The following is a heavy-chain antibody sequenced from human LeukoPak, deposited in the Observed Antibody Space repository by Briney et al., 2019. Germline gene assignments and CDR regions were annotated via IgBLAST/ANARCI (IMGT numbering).Heavy chain of an antibody. CDR1: GGSISSYY. V-gene: IGHV4-59*08. D-gene: IGHD3-16*02. Sequence: PSETLSLTCTVSGGSISSYYWSWIRQPPGKGLEWIGYIYYSGSTNYNPSLKSRVTISVDTSKNQFSLKLSSVTAADTAVYYCARMNWYDYVWGSYRYGFDYWGQGTLVTVSS. CDR2: IYYSGST. J-gene: IGHJ4*02. CDR3: ARMNWYDYVWGSYRYGFDY.